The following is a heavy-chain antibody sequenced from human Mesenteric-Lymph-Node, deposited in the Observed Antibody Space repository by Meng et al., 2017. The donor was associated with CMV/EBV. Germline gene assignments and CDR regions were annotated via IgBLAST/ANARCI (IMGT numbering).Heavy chain of an antibody. V-gene: IGHV3-21*01. D-gene: IGHD3-10*01. Sequence: GGSLRLSCAASGFTFSTYPMNWVRQAPGKGLEWVSSIGSTPTYIYYADSVKGRFTISRDNAKNSLYLQMNSLRAEDTAVYYCARGMVRGVIGDYWGQGTLVTVSS. J-gene: IGHJ4*02. CDR2: IGSTPTYI. CDR3: ARGMVRGVIGDY. CDR1: GFTFSTYP.